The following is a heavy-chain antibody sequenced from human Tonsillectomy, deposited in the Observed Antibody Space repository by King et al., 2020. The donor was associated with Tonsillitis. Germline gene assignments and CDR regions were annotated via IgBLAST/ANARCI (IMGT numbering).Heavy chain of an antibody. CDR2: IWYDGSNE. CDR1: GFTFSSHG. Sequence: QLVQSGGGVVQPGRSLRLSCVASGFTFSSHGFHWVRQAPGKGLEWVADIWYDGSNEYYVDSVKGRFTISRDNAKNTVYLQRNSLRAEDSAVYYCARDPATSFDIWGQGTIVPVSS. J-gene: IGHJ3*02. V-gene: IGHV3-33*01. CDR3: ARDPATSFDI.